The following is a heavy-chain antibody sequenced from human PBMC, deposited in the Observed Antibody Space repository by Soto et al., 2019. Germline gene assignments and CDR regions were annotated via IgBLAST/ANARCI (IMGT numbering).Heavy chain of an antibody. Sequence: GGSLRLSCAASGFTFSSYAMSWVRQAPGKGLEWVSAISGSGGSTYYADSVKGRFTISRDNSKNTLYLQMNSLGAGDTAVYYCAKAGNGLHAPTHIVVVPAAIGYYYMDVWGKGTTVTVSS. CDR1: GFTFSSYA. J-gene: IGHJ6*03. V-gene: IGHV3-23*01. D-gene: IGHD2-2*01. CDR3: AKAGNGLHAPTHIVVVPAAIGYYYMDV. CDR2: ISGSGGST.